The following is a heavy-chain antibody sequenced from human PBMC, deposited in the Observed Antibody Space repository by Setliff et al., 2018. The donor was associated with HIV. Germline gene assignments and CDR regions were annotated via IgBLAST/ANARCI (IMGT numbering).Heavy chain of an antibody. Sequence: ASVKVSCKASGYTFTSYDINWVRQATGQGLEWMGWMHPNSGNTGYGYAQKFQGRVTMTRNTSISTAYMELSSLRSEDTAVYYCARDVEHMMDVWGQGTTVTVSS. J-gene: IGHJ6*02. CDR2: MHPNSGNT. CDR1: GYTFTSYD. CDR3: ARDVEHMMDV. V-gene: IGHV1-8*02.